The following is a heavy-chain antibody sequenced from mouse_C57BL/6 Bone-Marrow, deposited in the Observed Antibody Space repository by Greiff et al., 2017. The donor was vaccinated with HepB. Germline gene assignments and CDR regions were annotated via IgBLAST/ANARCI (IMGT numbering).Heavy chain of an antibody. V-gene: IGHV7-1*01. CDR1: GFTFSDFY. J-gene: IGHJ1*03. D-gene: IGHD4-1*01. CDR3: ARDQTGTWYFDV. Sequence: EVKLVESGGGLVQSGRSLRLSCATSGFTFSDFYMEWVRQAPGKGLEWIAASRNKANDYTTEYSVSVKGRFIVSRDTSQSILYLQMNALRAEDTAIYYCARDQTGTWYFDVWGTGTTVTVSS. CDR2: SRNKANDYTT.